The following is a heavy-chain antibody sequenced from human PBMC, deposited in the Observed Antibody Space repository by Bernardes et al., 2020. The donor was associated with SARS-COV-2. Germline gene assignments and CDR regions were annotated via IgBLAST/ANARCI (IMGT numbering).Heavy chain of an antibody. V-gene: IGHV1-2*02. D-gene: IGHD1-26*01. CDR3: ATPGIVGADDALGI. Sequence: ASMKVSCKASGYTFTGYYMHWVRQAPGQGLEWMGWINPNSGGTNYAQNFQGRVTMTRDTSISTAYMELSRLRSDDTAVSYCATPGIVGADDALGIWGKGTMVTATS. CDR1: GYTFTGYY. J-gene: IGHJ3*02. CDR2: INPNSGGT.